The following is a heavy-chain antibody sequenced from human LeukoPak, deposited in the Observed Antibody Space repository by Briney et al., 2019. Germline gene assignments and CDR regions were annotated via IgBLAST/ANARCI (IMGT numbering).Heavy chain of an antibody. CDR2: MYYSGST. V-gene: IGHV4-39*07. CDR1: GFTFSTYA. J-gene: IGHJ6*02. CDR3: ARGAGSWYPAHATPYGIGV. Sequence: GSLRLSCAASGFTFSTYAMSWVRQPPGKGLEWIGTMYYSGSTYYNPSLKSRVTISVDTSKNQFSLKLSSVTAADTAVYYCARGAGSWYPAHATPYGIGVWGQGTTVTVSS. D-gene: IGHD6-13*01.